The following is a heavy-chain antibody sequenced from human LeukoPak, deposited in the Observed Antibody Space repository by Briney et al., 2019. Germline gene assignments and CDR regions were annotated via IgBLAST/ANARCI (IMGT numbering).Heavy chain of an antibody. V-gene: IGHV1-69*05. D-gene: IGHD2-2*01. CDR1: GGTFSSYA. CDR3: ARGPLPAAISSFFYYYYYMDV. J-gene: IGHJ6*03. Sequence: GSSVKVSCKASGGTFSSYAISWVRQAPGQGLEWMGGFIPIFGTANYAQKFQGRVTITTDESTSTAYMELSRLRSEDTAVYYCARGPLPAAISSFFYYYYYMDVWGKGTTVTVSS. CDR2: FIPIFGTA.